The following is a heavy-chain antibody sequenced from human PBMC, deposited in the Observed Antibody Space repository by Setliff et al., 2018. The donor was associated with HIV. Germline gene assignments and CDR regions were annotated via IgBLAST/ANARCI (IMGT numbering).Heavy chain of an antibody. CDR1: GTSLNTYY. V-gene: IGHV4-34*01. CDR2: IDHSGST. CDR3: ARHPYYYDSSGYHAPNWFDP. D-gene: IGHD3-22*01. Sequence: PSETLSLTCAVYGTSLNTYYWTWIRYTPGRGLQWIGQIDHSGSTNYNPSLKSRVTISVDTSKNQFSLKLSSVTAADTAVYYCARHPYYYDSSGYHAPNWFDPWGQGTLVTVSS. J-gene: IGHJ5*02.